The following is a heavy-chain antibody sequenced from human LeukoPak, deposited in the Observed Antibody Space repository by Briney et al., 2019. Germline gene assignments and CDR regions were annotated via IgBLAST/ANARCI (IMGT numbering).Heavy chain of an antibody. CDR2: INAGNGNA. CDR1: GYTFTDYG. Sequence: RASVKVSCKASGYTFTDYGMHWVRQAPGQRLEWMAWINAGNGNAKYSQKFQGRVTITRDTSASTAYMELSSLRSEDTAVYYCARALKRPDPNWFDPWGQGTLVTVSS. V-gene: IGHV1-3*01. CDR3: ARALKRPDPNWFDP. J-gene: IGHJ5*02.